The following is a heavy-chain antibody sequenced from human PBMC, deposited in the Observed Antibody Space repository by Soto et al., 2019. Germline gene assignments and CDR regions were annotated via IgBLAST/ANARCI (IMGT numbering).Heavy chain of an antibody. D-gene: IGHD3-3*01. CDR3: ARGSTDSYPWSRIFDF. CDR1: GYTFNTHW. J-gene: IGHJ4*02. CDR2: ITDIGGDT. Sequence: GSTRLAWTACGYTFNTHWMHWVCQAPGEGLERVSTITDIGGDTKYSDSVRCRFTMSRDNSTKTLYLQMNNLGVEDSALYYCARGSTDSYPWSRIFDFWGRRTLVTVSS. V-gene: IGHV3-23*01.